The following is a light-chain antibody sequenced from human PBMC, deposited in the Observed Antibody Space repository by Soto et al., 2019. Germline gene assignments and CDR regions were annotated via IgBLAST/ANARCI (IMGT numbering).Light chain of an antibody. V-gene: IGLV2-11*01. CDR3: CSYAGIYTLV. CDR2: NVN. J-gene: IGLJ2*01. Sequence: QSVLTQPASVSGSPGQSITISCTGTSSDLGGFNYVSWYQQHPGKAPKLMIFNVNERPSGVPARFSGSKSGNTASLTISGLQAEDEADYYCCSYAGIYTLVFGGGTKLTVL. CDR1: SSDLGGFNY.